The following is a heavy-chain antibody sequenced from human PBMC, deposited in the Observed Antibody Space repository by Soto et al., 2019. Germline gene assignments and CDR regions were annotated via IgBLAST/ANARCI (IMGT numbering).Heavy chain of an antibody. CDR2: ISTSIDAT. CDR3: AKDRTVAARNFDY. V-gene: IGHV3-23*01. D-gene: IGHD6-6*01. Sequence: GALRLSCSASGFAFSNYAMHWVRQAPGKGLEWVSSISTSIDATYYADSVKGRFTISRDDSKNTLYLQMNSLRAEDSAVYYCAKDRTVAARNFDYWGQGTQVTVYS. J-gene: IGHJ4*02. CDR1: GFAFSNYA.